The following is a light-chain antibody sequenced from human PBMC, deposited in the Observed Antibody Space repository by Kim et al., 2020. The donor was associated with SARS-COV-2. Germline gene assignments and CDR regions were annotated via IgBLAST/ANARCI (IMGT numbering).Light chain of an antibody. J-gene: IGLJ3*02. Sequence: QSALTQPASVSGSPGQSITISCTGTSSDVGGYNYVSWYQQHPGKAPKLMIYDVSKRPSGVSNRFSGSKSGNTASLTISGLQAEDEADYYCSSYTSSLWVFGGGTQLT. CDR2: DVS. V-gene: IGLV2-14*01. CDR1: SSDVGGYNY. CDR3: SSYTSSLWV.